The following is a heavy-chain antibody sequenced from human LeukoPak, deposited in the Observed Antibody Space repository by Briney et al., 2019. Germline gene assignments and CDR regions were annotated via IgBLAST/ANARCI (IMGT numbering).Heavy chain of an antibody. J-gene: IGHJ6*02. CDR1: GYTFTSYD. CDR3: AREPTLQWLVLKNYYYYYGMDV. CDR2: MNPNSGNT. D-gene: IGHD6-19*01. Sequence: ASVKVSCKASGYTFTSYDINWVRQAIGQGLEWMGWMNPNSGNTGYAQKFQGRVTMTRNTSISTAYMELSSLRSEDTAVYYCAREPTLQWLVLKNYYYYYGMDVWGQGTTVTVSS. V-gene: IGHV1-8*01.